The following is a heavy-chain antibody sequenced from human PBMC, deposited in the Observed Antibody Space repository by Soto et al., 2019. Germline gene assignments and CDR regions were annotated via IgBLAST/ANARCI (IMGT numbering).Heavy chain of an antibody. J-gene: IGHJ1*01. CDR2: ISYDGSNK. Sequence: PGGSLRLSCAASGFTFSSYGMHWVRQAPGKGLEWVAVISYDGSNKYYADSVKGRFTISRDNSKNTLYLQMNSLRAEDTAVYYCARDTGILARARYCSGGSCPAHFQHWGQGTLVTVSS. D-gene: IGHD2-15*01. CDR3: ARDTGILARARYCSGGSCPAHFQH. V-gene: IGHV3-30*03. CDR1: GFTFSSYG.